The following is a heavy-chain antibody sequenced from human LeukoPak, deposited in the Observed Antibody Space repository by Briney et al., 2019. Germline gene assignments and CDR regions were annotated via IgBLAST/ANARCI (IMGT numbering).Heavy chain of an antibody. V-gene: IGHV3-53*01. CDR1: GFTVSSNY. CDR3: AGTLVDHRSAGYCSGGSCPTGAY. Sequence: GGSERLSCAASGFTVSSNYMSWVRQAPGKGLEWVSVIYSGGSTYYADSVKGRFTISRDNSKNTLYLQMNSLRAEDTAVYYCAGTLVDHRSAGYCSGGSCPTGAYWGQGTLVTVSS. CDR2: IYSGGST. D-gene: IGHD2-15*01. J-gene: IGHJ4*02.